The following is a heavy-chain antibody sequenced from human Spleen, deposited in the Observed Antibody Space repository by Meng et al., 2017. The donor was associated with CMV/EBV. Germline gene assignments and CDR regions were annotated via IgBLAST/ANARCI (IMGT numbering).Heavy chain of an antibody. CDR2: ISWNSGNI. Sequence: SLKISCTASGFTFDDYGMTWVRQVPGRGLEWVSGISWNSGNIGYGGSVKGRFTVSRDNARNSLYLQMNSLEPDDTAFYYCAKEGVAGFDSWGQGTLVTVSS. V-gene: IGHV3-9*01. D-gene: IGHD6-19*01. J-gene: IGHJ4*02. CDR1: GFTFDDYG. CDR3: AKEGVAGFDS.